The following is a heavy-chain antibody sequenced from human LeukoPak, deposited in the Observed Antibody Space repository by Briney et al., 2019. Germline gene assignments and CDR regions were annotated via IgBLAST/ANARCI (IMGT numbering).Heavy chain of an antibody. CDR3: ARVYSNFIRSGDDAFDI. CDR2: INPNSGGT. D-gene: IGHD4-11*01. CDR1: GYTFTGYY. Sequence: ASVKVSCKASGYTFTGYYMHWVRQAPGQGLEWMGWINPNSGGTNYAQKFQGRVTMTRDTSISTAYMEPSRLRSDDTAVYYCARVYSNFIRSGDDAFDIWGQGTMVTVSS. V-gene: IGHV1-2*02. J-gene: IGHJ3*02.